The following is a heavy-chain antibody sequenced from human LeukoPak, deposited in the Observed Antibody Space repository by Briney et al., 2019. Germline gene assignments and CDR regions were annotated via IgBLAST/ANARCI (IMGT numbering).Heavy chain of an antibody. CDR3: ARDINRYSHYAWFDP. J-gene: IGHJ5*02. Sequence: PSETLSLTCTVSGGSISSYYWSWIRQPPGKGLEWIGYIYYSGSTNYNPSLKSRVTISVDTSKNQFSLKLSSVTAADTAVYYCARDINRYSHYAWFDPWGQGTLVTVSS. CDR1: GGSISSYY. V-gene: IGHV4-59*01. D-gene: IGHD4-11*01. CDR2: IYYSGST.